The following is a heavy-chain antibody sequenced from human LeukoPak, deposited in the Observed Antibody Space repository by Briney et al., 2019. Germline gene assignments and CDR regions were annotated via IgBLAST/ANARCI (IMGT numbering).Heavy chain of an antibody. Sequence: GGSLRLSCAASGFTFSSYGMHWVRQAPGKGLEWVAVIWYDGSNKYYADSVKGRFTISRDNSKNTLYLQMNSLRAEDTAVYYCARDLLSTVTTSHSGMDVWGQGTTVTVSS. V-gene: IGHV3-33*01. CDR1: GFTFSSYG. D-gene: IGHD4-17*01. CDR3: ARDLLSTVTTSHSGMDV. CDR2: IWYDGSNK. J-gene: IGHJ6*02.